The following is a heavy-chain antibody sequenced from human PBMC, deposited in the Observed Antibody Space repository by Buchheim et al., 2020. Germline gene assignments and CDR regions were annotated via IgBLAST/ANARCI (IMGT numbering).Heavy chain of an antibody. V-gene: IGHV3-30*04. J-gene: IGHJ4*02. Sequence: QVQLVESGGGVVQPGRSLRLSCAASGFTFSSYAMHWVRQAPGKGLEWVAVISYDGSNKYYADSVKGRFNIYRENSKNKLYLQMNSLRAEDTAVYYCARDDSGEGGFDYWGQGTL. D-gene: IGHD3-10*01. CDR3: ARDDSGEGGFDY. CDR2: ISYDGSNK. CDR1: GFTFSSYA.